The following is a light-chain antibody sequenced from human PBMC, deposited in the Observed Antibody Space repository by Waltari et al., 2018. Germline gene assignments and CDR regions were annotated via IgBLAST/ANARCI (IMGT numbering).Light chain of an antibody. Sequence: DIQMTQSPSSLSASFGDRVTITCRASQDISNSLAWYQQKLGRAPKLLLHGASRLESGVPSRFSGRGSGTDYTITISSLQPEDFATYYCQQYYDGPRTFGQGTKVELK. V-gene: IGKV1-NL1*01. CDR2: GAS. J-gene: IGKJ1*01. CDR1: QDISNS. CDR3: QQYYDGPRT.